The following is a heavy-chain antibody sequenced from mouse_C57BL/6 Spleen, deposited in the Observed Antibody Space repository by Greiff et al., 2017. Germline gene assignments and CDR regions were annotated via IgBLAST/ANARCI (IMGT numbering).Heavy chain of an antibody. CDR3: ARSGYDYDDYYAMDY. CDR1: GYTFTSYW. D-gene: IGHD2-4*01. Sequence: VQLQQPGAELVRPGSSVKLSCKASGYTFTSYWMDWVKQRPGQGLEWIGNIYPSDSETHYNQKFKDKATLTVDKSSSTAYMQLSSLTSEDSAVYYCARSGYDYDDYYAMDYWGQGTSVTVSS. CDR2: IYPSDSET. J-gene: IGHJ4*01. V-gene: IGHV1-61*01.